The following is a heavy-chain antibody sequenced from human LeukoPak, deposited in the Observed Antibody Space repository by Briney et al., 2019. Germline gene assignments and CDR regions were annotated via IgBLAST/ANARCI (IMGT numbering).Heavy chain of an antibody. CDR1: GGSFSGYY. D-gene: IGHD6-19*01. J-gene: IGHJ4*02. CDR3: ASSGWYDPFDY. Sequence: SETLSLTCAVYGGSFSGYYWSWIRQPPGKGLEWIGEINHSGSTNYNPSLKSRVTILVDTSKNQFSLKLSSVTAADTAVYYCASSGWYDPFDYWGQGTLVTVSS. CDR2: INHSGST. V-gene: IGHV4-34*01.